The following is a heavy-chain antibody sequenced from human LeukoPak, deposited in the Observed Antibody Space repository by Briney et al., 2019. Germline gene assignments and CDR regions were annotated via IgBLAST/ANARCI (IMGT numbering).Heavy chain of an antibody. CDR3: AKNRKYYDSSGAFDI. CDR1: GFTFSSYA. CDR2: ISGSGGST. J-gene: IGHJ3*02. D-gene: IGHD3-22*01. Sequence: GGSLRLSCAASGFTFSSYAMSWVRQAPGKGLEWVSAISGSGGSTYYADSVKGRFTISRDNSKNTLYLQMNSLKAEDTAVYYCAKNRKYYDSSGAFDIWGQGTMVTVSS. V-gene: IGHV3-23*01.